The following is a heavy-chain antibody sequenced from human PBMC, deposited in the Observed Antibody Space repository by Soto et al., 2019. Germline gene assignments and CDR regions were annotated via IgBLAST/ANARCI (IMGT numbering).Heavy chain of an antibody. CDR1: GFTFSNAW. CDR3: SGGGDFVGYYGMDV. V-gene: IGHV3-15*07. CDR2: IKSKTDGGTT. Sequence: GGSLRLSCAASGFTFSNAWMNWFRQAPGKGLEWVGRIKSKTDGGTTDYAAPVKGRFTISRDDSKNTLYLQMNSLKTEDTAVYYCSGGGDFVGYYGMDVWGQGTTVTVSS. J-gene: IGHJ6*02. D-gene: IGHD2-21*02.